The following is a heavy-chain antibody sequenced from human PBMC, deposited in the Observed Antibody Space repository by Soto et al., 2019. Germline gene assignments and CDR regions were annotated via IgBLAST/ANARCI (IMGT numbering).Heavy chain of an antibody. V-gene: IGHV4-59*08. CDR3: ARHFTSGWYGDFDY. CDR1: GASISSYY. D-gene: IGHD6-19*01. J-gene: IGHJ4*02. CDR2: MYYSGSG. Sequence: PSETLSLTCTVSGASISSYYWSWIRQPPGKGLEWIGYMYYSGSGNYNPSLRSRVTISVDTSKNQFSLKLSSVTAADTAVYYCARHFTSGWYGDFDYWGQGALVTVSS.